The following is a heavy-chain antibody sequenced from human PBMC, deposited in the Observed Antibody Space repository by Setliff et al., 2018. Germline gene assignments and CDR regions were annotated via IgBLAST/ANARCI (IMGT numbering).Heavy chain of an antibody. D-gene: IGHD2-8*01. CDR1: GGSISSGNYY. J-gene: IGHJ6*03. V-gene: IGHV4-61*09. Sequence: SETLFLTCTVSGGSISSGNYYWSWTRQPAGKGLEWIGHIQTSGTTNYNPSLKSRVTISVDTSKNQFSLKLSAVTAADTAVYFCAREDGPNYYYYYMDIWGKGTTVTVSS. CDR3: AREDGPNYYYYYMDI. CDR2: IQTSGTT.